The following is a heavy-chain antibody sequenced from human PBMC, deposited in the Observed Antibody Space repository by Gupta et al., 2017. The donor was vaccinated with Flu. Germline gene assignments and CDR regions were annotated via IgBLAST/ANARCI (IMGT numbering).Heavy chain of an antibody. CDR2: IKQDGSEK. D-gene: IGHD3-9*01. J-gene: IGHJ4*03. V-gene: IGHV3-7*02. Sequence: EVQLVESGGGLVQPGGSLRLSCAASGFHFSRHWMSGVLPAPGKGLEWGANIKQDGSEKYYVDSVKGRLTISRDNAKNSLYLQMNSLRAEDTVVYYCATTKYYDISTGYKTRGYFDYWGQGTLVTVSS. CDR3: ATTKYYDISTGYKTRGYFDY. CDR1: GFHFSRHW.